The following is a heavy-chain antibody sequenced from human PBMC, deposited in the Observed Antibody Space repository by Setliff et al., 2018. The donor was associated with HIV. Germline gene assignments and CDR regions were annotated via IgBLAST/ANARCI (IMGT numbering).Heavy chain of an antibody. V-gene: IGHV4-61*09. Sequence: SETLSLTCTVSGGSISSGNSYWSWIRQPAVKGLEWIGHIYTSGNTNYNPSLKSRVTISIDTSKNQFSLKLTSVTAADTAVYSCAREEGAGITMTVELIFPPDFWGQGTLVTVSS. CDR3: AREEGAGITMTVELIFPPDF. CDR1: GGSISSGNSY. CDR2: IYTSGNT. J-gene: IGHJ4*02. D-gene: IGHD3-22*01.